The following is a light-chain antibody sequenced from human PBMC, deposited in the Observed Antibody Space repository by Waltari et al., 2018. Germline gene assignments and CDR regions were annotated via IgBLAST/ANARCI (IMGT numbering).Light chain of an antibody. J-gene: IGLJ2*01. CDR1: ISTIATNT. CDR3: AVWDDSLNGPV. CDR2: IND. Sequence: QSVLTQPPSVSATPGQTVTIPCSGSISTIATNTVHWYQHLPGTAPKLLIYINDQRPSGVPDRFSASKSGTSASLAISGLQSEDEAYYYCAVWDDSLNGPVFGGGTKLTAL. V-gene: IGLV1-44*01.